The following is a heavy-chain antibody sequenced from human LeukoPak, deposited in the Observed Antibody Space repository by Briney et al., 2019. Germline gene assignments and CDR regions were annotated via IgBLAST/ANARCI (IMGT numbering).Heavy chain of an antibody. Sequence: ASVKVSCTTSGYTFNIYYVQWVRQAPGQGLEWMGVIHPNDGSTTYAQKFQGRIIMTSDTSTSTIYMELSSLRSDDTAVYYCARGDIDHWGQGTLVTVSS. V-gene: IGHV1-46*02. CDR1: GYTFNIYY. CDR2: IHPNDGST. J-gene: IGHJ5*02. CDR3: ARGDIDH. D-gene: IGHD2-15*01.